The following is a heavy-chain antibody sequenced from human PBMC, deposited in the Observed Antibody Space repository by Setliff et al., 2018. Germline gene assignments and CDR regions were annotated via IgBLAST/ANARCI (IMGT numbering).Heavy chain of an antibody. J-gene: IGHJ4*02. D-gene: IGHD3-22*01. V-gene: IGHV4-61*09. CDR3: ARARSGDYSDSTGYLDY. CDR1: DGSLYSGNYY. Sequence: KPSETLSLTCTVSDGSLYSGNYYWTWIRQPAGKALEWIGHIHGTEGTHYNPSLKSRVTISVDTSKNQFSLKLSSVSAADTAVYYCARARSGDYSDSTGYLDYWGQGTLVTVSS. CDR2: IHGTEGT.